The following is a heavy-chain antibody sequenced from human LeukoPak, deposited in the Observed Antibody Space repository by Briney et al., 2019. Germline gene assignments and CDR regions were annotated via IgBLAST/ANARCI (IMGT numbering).Heavy chain of an antibody. V-gene: IGHV4-34*01. CDR2: INHSGST. J-gene: IGHJ3*02. CDR3: ARGGRITIFGPSGRPHAFDI. CDR1: GGSFSGYY. D-gene: IGHD3-3*01. Sequence: SETLSLTCAVYGGSFSGYYWSWIRQPPGKGLEWIGEINHSGSTNYNPSLTSRVTISLDTSKNQFSLKLMSVTAADTAVYYCARGGRITIFGPSGRPHAFDIWGQGTMVTVSS.